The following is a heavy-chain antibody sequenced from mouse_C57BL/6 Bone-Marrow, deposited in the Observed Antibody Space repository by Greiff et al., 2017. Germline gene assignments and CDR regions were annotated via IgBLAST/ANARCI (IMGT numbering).Heavy chain of an antibody. Sequence: VQLKESGAELVKPGASVKLSCKASGYTFTEYTIHWVKQRSGQGLGWIGWFYPGSGSIKYNEKFKDKATLTADKSSSTVYMELSRLTSEDSAVYFCARHLYYYGSSYAWFAYWGQGTLVTVSA. J-gene: IGHJ3*01. CDR3: ARHLYYYGSSYAWFAY. D-gene: IGHD1-1*01. CDR1: GYTFTEYT. CDR2: FYPGSGSI. V-gene: IGHV1-62-2*01.